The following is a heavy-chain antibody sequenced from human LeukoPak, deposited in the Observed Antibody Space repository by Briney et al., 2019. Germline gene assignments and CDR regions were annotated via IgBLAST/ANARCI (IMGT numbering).Heavy chain of an antibody. CDR2: ISHDGNNK. Sequence: GGSLRLSCAASGFTFSNYGMHWVRQAPGKGLEWMAVISHDGNNKNYADSVKGRFTISRDNSKNTLLLQMNSLRAEDTAVYYCAKGEGITGTATPDYWGQGTLLTVSS. J-gene: IGHJ4*02. CDR1: GFTFSNYG. CDR3: AKGEGITGTATPDY. D-gene: IGHD1-20*01. V-gene: IGHV3-30*18.